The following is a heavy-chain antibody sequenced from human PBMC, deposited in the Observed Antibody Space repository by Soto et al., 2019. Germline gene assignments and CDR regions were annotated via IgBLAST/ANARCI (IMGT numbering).Heavy chain of an antibody. V-gene: IGHV3-23*01. D-gene: IGHD4-17*01. J-gene: IGHJ4*02. CDR2: ISGSGGST. Sequence: RRLSCAASGFTFSSYAMSWVRQAPGKGLEWVSAISGSGGSTYYADSVKGRFTISRDNSKNTLYLQMNSLRAEDTAVYYCAKGPPYGDYDGVSYWGQGTLVTVSS. CDR3: AKGPPYGDYDGVSY. CDR1: GFTFSSYA.